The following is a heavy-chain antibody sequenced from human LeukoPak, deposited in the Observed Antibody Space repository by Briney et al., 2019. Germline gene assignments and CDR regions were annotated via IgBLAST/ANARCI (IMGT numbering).Heavy chain of an antibody. V-gene: IGHV3-48*01. CDR2: IGIDSGTT. CDR1: GFPFIEYS. J-gene: IGHJ4*02. CDR3: ARDHNYAFDN. Sequence: QSGGSLRLSCTASGFPFIEYSMNWVRQVPGKGLEWIAYIGIDSGTTKYADSVRGRFTISADKAKNSLYLQMNSLRGEDTAVYYCARDHNYAFDNWGQGTLVSVAS. D-gene: IGHD1-1*01.